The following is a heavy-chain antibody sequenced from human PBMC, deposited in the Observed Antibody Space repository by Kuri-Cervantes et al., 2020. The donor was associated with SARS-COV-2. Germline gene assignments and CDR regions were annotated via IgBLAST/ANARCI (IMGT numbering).Heavy chain of an antibody. Sequence: GGSLRLSCAASGFTFSNAWMSWVRQAPGKGLEWVGRIKSKTDGGTTDYAAPVKSRFTISRDDSKNTLYLQMNSLKTEDTAVYYCTKDDFWSGYSDYWGQGTLVTVSS. V-gene: IGHV3-15*01. CDR1: GFTFSNAW. CDR2: IKSKTDGGTT. CDR3: TKDDFWSGYSDY. J-gene: IGHJ4*02. D-gene: IGHD3-3*01.